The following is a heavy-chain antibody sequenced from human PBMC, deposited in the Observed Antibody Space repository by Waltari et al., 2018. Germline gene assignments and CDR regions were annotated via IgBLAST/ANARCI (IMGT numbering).Heavy chain of an antibody. CDR2: ISYDGNNK. CDR3: AKWNISAV. D-gene: IGHD3-3*02. CDR1: GFTFISYG. V-gene: IGHV3-30*18. Sequence: QVQLVESGGGVVQPGRSLRLSCAASGFTFISYGRHWVRQAPGKGLEWVAVISYDGNNKYYADSVKGRFTISRDNSKNTLYLQMNSLRAEDTAVYYCAKWNISAVWGQGTLVTVSS. J-gene: IGHJ4*02.